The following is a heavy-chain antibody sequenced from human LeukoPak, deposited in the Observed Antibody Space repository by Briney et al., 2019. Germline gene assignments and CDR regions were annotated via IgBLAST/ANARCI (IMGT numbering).Heavy chain of an antibody. CDR2: IYYSGST. D-gene: IGHD6-19*01. Sequence: SETLSLTCTVSGGSISSYYWSWIRQPPGKGLEWIGYIYYSGSTNYNPSLKSRVTISVDTSKNQFSLKLSSVTAADTAVYYCARDRRGSGWYGRDAFDIWGQGTMVTVSS. CDR1: GGSISSYY. V-gene: IGHV4-59*01. J-gene: IGHJ3*02. CDR3: ARDRRGSGWYGRDAFDI.